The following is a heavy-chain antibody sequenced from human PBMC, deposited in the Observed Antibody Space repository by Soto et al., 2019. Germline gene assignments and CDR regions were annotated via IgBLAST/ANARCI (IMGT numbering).Heavy chain of an antibody. D-gene: IGHD6-13*01. CDR3: ACGSSASAYIDY. Sequence: SETLSLTCTVSGGSVSSGPYYWSWIRQPPGKGLEWIGYMYNSGNYDYNPSLKSRVTISVDTSKNQFSLKLNSVTAADTAVYYCACGSSASAYIDYWGQGTLVTVSS. V-gene: IGHV4-61*01. J-gene: IGHJ4*02. CDR1: GGSVSSGPYY. CDR2: MYNSGNY.